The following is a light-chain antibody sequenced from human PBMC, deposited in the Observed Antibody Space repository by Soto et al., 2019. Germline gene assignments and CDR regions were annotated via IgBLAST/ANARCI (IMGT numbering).Light chain of an antibody. Sequence: DIQMTQSPSTLSASVGARVTITCRASQSLSTSLAWYQQKPGKAPNLLIYKASSLESGVPSRFSGSGSGTEFALTISSLQPDDVATYYCQQYNSYSPLTFGGGTKVEIK. CDR3: QQYNSYSPLT. V-gene: IGKV1-5*03. CDR1: QSLSTS. CDR2: KAS. J-gene: IGKJ4*01.